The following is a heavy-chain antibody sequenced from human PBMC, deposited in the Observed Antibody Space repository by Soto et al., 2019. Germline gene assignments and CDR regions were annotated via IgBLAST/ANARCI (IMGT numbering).Heavy chain of an antibody. D-gene: IGHD6-6*01. CDR2: IYYSGST. CDR1: GGSISSYY. J-gene: IGHJ6*02. Sequence: KASETLSLTCTVPGGSISSYYWSWIRQPPGKGLEWIGYIYYSGSTNYNPSLKSRVTISADKSISTAYLQWSSLKASDTAMYYCARQSIAARLHGMDVWGQGTTVTVSS. CDR3: ARQSIAARLHGMDV. V-gene: IGHV4-59*08.